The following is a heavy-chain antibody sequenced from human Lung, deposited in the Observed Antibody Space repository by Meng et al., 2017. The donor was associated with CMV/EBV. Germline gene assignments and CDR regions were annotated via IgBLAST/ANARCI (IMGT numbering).Heavy chain of an antibody. J-gene: IGHJ4*02. D-gene: IGHD5-18*01. CDR2: INDATNNK. V-gene: IGHV3-48*03. Sequence: SXKISXAASGFTFSLFEMNWVRQAPGKGLEWISYINDATNNKYYADSVKGRFTISRDNAQNSLYLQMSSLRADDTAVYFCARTPRGYSYGYSAYYFDYWGQGTXVTVSS. CDR1: GFTFSLFE. CDR3: ARTPRGYSYGYSAYYFDY.